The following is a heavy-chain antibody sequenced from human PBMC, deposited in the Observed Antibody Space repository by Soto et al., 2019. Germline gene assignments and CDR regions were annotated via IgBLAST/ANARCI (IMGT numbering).Heavy chain of an antibody. Sequence: GGSLRLSCAASGFTFDDYTMHWVRQAPGKGLEWVSLISWDGGSTYYADSVKGRFTISRDNSKNSLYLQMNSLRTEDTALYYCAKDHPDNYGGNSYLGFLDYWGQGTLVTVSS. CDR2: ISWDGGST. CDR3: AKDHPDNYGGNSYLGFLDY. CDR1: GFTFDDYT. J-gene: IGHJ4*02. D-gene: IGHD4-17*01. V-gene: IGHV3-43*01.